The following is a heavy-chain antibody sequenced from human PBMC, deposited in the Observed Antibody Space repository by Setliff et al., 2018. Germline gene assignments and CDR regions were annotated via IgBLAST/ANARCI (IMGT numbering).Heavy chain of an antibody. J-gene: IGHJ4*02. CDR3: VKVKKPLIRGSGFDY. V-gene: IGHV3-11*04. CDR2: ISSSGNTV. CDR1: GFTFSNHW. Sequence: GESLKISCAVSGFTFSNHWMNWIRQAPGKGLEWVSYISSSGNTVDYVDFVKGRLTISRDNAKNLLYLQMTCLRPEDTGVYYCVKVKKPLIRGSGFDYWGRGTLVTVSS. D-gene: IGHD3-10*01.